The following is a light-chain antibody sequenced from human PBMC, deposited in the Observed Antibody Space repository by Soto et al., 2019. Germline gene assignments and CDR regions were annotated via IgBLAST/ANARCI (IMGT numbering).Light chain of an antibody. V-gene: IGKV2-28*01. CDR1: QSLLHSNGYNY. Sequence: DIVVTQSPLTLPVTPGETASISCRSSQSLLHSNGYNYLDWYLQKPGQSPQLLIYLGSNRASGVPDRFSGSGSGTDFTLKISRVEAEDVGVYYCMQALQTSVTFGQGTKVDIK. J-gene: IGKJ1*01. CDR2: LGS. CDR3: MQALQTSVT.